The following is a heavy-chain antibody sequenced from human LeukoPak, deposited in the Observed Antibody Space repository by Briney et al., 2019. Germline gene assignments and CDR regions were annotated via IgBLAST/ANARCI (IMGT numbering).Heavy chain of an antibody. V-gene: IGHV4-59*11. Sequence: SETLSLTCTVSGGSITSHYWSWVRQPPGKGPEWIGYVYYTGSTHYNPSLKSRLTISVDTSRTQFSLKLNSVTAADTAVYYCARAGDGSGFHYYYYGMEVWGQGTTVTVSS. J-gene: IGHJ6*02. D-gene: IGHD2-15*01. CDR1: GGSITSHY. CDR3: ARAGDGSGFHYYYYGMEV. CDR2: VYYTGST.